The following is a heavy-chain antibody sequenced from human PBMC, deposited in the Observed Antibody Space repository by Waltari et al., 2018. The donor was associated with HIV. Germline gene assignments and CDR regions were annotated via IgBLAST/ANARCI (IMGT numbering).Heavy chain of an antibody. J-gene: IGHJ4*02. V-gene: IGHV1-8*02. CDR3: ARVPMKGSGYYTNFDY. CDR1: GYTFTNYD. D-gene: IGHD3-22*01. Sequence: QVQLVQSGADVKKPGASVKVSCKASGYTFTNYDINWVRQATGQGLEWMGWMNPNSGNTGYAQKFQDRITMTRDTSISTAYMELSSLRSEDTAVYYCARVPMKGSGYYTNFDYWGRGTLVTVSS. CDR2: MNPNSGNT.